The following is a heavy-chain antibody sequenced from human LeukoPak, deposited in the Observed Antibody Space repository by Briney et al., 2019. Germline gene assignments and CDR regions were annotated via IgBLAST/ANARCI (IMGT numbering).Heavy chain of an antibody. Sequence: HPGGSLRLPCAASGFTFSNYWMHWVRQAPGKGLVWVSRINTDGSSTSYADSVKGRFTISRDNAKNSLFLQMNSLRAEDTAVYYCAREIVGAPKSPGFFDYWGQGTLVTVSS. CDR3: AREIVGAPKSPGFFDY. J-gene: IGHJ4*02. V-gene: IGHV3-74*01. CDR1: GFTFSNYW. D-gene: IGHD1-26*01. CDR2: INTDGSST.